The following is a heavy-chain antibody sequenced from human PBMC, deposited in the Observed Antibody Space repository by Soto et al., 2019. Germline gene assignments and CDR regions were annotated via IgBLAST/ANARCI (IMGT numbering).Heavy chain of an antibody. D-gene: IGHD5-12*01. V-gene: IGHV3-30-3*01. CDR2: ISYDGSKK. CDR1: GLTFTRYA. J-gene: IGHJ3*02. Sequence: QVQLVESGGGVVQPGRSLRLSCAASGLTFTRYAMHWVRQAPGKGLEWVSLISYDGSKKYYADSVKGRFTISRDNSKNTLFLQRSSLRTEDTAVYYCATGIVTTEDAFDIWGQGTMVTVSS. CDR3: ATGIVTTEDAFDI.